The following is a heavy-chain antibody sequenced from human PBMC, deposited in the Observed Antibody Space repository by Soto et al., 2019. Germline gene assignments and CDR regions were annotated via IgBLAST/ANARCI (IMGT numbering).Heavy chain of an antibody. CDR1: GFTFSSYA. Sequence: QVQLVESGGGVVQPGRSLRLSCAASGFTFSSYAMHWVRQAPGKGLEWVAVISYDGSNKYYADSVKGRFTISRDNSKNALYLQMNSLRAEDTAVYYCARDRGIVVVVAATGTFDPWGQGTLVTVSS. V-gene: IGHV3-30-3*01. D-gene: IGHD2-15*01. CDR3: ARDRGIVVVVAATGTFDP. J-gene: IGHJ5*02. CDR2: ISYDGSNK.